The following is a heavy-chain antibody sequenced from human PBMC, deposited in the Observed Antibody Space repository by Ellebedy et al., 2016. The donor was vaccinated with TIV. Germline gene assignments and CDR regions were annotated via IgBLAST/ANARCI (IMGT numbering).Heavy chain of an antibody. V-gene: IGHV3-23*01. CDR2: ITADGRTT. J-gene: IGHJ3*02. CDR3: VRGRNYPNDVFDI. CDR1: GFTFGSFA. D-gene: IGHD5-24*01. Sequence: GGSLRLXXAASGFTFGSFAMAWVRQAPGRGPEWVSTITADGRTTWYAASVRGRFTISRDNSKSTLSLQMNGLRVEDTAPYFCVRGRNYPNDVFDIWGQGTMVAVSP.